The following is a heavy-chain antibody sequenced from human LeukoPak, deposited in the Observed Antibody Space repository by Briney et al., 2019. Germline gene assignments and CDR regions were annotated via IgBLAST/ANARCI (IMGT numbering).Heavy chain of an antibody. D-gene: IGHD3-22*01. CDR1: GYTLTELS. J-gene: IGHJ4*02. CDR3: AIGTYYYDSSGYYPDY. CDR2: FDPEDGET. V-gene: IGHV1-24*01. Sequence: ASVTVSFKVSGYTLTELSMHWVRQAPGKGLVWMGGFDPEDGETIYAQKFQGRVTMTEDTSTDTAYMELSSLRSEDTAVYYCAIGTYYYDSSGYYPDYWGQGTLVTVSS.